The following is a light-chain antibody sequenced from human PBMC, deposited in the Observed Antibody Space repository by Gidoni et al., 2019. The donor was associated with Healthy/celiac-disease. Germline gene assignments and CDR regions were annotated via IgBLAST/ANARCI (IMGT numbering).Light chain of an antibody. CDR2: KDS. CDR1: ALPKQY. CDR3: QSADSSGTYVV. J-gene: IGLJ2*01. V-gene: IGLV3-25*02. Sequence: SYELTQPPSVSVSPGQTARITCSGDALPKQYAYWYQQKPGQAPVLVIYKDSERPSGIPERFSGSSSGTTVTLTISGVQAEAEADHYCQSADSSGTYVVFGGGTKLTVL.